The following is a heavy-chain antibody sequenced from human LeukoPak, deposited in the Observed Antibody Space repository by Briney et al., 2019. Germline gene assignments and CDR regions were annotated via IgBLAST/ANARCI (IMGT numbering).Heavy chain of an antibody. CDR3: AREYSASEH. CDR2: VDPYTGNT. J-gene: IGHJ4*02. Sequence: ASVKVSCKASGYTFVGYYLHWVRQAPGQGLEWMAWVDPYTGNTHYAQKFQGRITVTRDTSVSTTYMELSWLTSDDTARYFCAREYSASEHWGQGTLVTVSS. D-gene: IGHD5-12*01. CDR1: GYTFVGYY. V-gene: IGHV1-2*02.